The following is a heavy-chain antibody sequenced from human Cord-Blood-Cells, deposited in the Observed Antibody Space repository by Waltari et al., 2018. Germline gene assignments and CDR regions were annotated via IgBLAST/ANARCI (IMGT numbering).Heavy chain of an antibody. D-gene: IGHD6-6*01. CDR1: GGTFSSYA. CDR2: IVPILGIA. CDR3: ARDRQAAPNWFDP. Sequence: QVQLVQSGAEVKKPGSSVKVSCKASGGTFSSYAISWVRQAPGQGLEWMGGIVPILGIANYAQKFQGRVAITADESTSTAYMELSSLRSEDTAVYYCARDRQAAPNWFDPWGQGTLVTVSS. V-gene: IGHV1-69*04. J-gene: IGHJ5*02.